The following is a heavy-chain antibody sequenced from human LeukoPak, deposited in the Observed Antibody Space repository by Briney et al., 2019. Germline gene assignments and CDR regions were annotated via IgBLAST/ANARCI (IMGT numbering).Heavy chain of an antibody. CDR3: ARDTWELQHH. V-gene: IGHV3-66*02. D-gene: IGHD1-26*01. CDR2: IYSGGST. Sequence: GGSLRLSCAASGFTVSSNYMSWVRQAPGKGLEWVSVIYSGGSTYYADSVKGRFTISRDNSKNTLYLQMNSLRAENTAVYYCARDTWELQHHWGQGTLVTVSS. J-gene: IGHJ5*02. CDR1: GFTVSSNY.